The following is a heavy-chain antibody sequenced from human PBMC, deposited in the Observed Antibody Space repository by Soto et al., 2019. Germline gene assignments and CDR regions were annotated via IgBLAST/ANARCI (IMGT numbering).Heavy chain of an antibody. CDR1: GYTFTASY. V-gene: IGHV1-46*01. CDR3: ARDSGHYYRSDAFDK. Sequence: ASVKVSCKASGYTFTASYMHWVRQAPGQGLEWMGIIGPSGGSTSYSQKFQGRVTMTRDKSTSTVYMGLNSLRSEDTAVFYCARDSGHYYRSDAFDKWGQGTMVTVSS. CDR2: IGPSGGST. D-gene: IGHD1-26*01. J-gene: IGHJ3*02.